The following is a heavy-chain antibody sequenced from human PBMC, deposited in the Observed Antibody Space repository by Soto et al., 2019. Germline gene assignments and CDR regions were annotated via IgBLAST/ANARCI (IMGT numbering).Heavy chain of an antibody. J-gene: IGHJ5*01. CDR3: AKRIWFDS. Sequence: SETLSLTCTVSGGSISNYYWSWIRQPPGKGLEWIASISSSGTTNFNPSLKSRVTMSLHTSRNQFSLKLSSVTAADTAVYYCAKRIWFDSWGQGTLVTVSS. CDR1: GGSISNYY. CDR2: ISSSGTT. V-gene: IGHV4-59*12.